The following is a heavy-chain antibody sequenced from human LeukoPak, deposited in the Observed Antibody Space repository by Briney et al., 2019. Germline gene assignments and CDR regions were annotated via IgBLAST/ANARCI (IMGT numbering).Heavy chain of an antibody. CDR3: ARNRPSITIFGVVIPHFDY. V-gene: IGHV4-59*08. CDR2: IYYSGST. D-gene: IGHD3-3*01. CDR1: GGSISSYY. J-gene: IGHJ4*02. Sequence: SETQSLTCTVSGGSISSYYWSWIRQPPGKGLEWIGYIYYSGSTNYNPSLKSRVTISVDTSKNQFSLKLSSVTAADTAVYYCARNRPSITIFGVVIPHFDYWGQGTLVTVSS.